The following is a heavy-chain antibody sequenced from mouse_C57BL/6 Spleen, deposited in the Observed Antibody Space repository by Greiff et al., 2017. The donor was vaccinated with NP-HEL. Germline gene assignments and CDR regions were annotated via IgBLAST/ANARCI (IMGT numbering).Heavy chain of an antibody. D-gene: IGHD2-1*01. V-gene: IGHV1-82*01. CDR3: AKGGNYLFDY. Sequence: VQLVESGPGLVKPGASVKLSCAASGYAFSSYWMTWVPQTPGKSLEWVGRIYPGDGDTNYNGKFKGKATLTADKSPSTAYMQLSSLTSEDSAVYFCAKGGNYLFDYWGQGTTLTVSS. J-gene: IGHJ2*01. CDR2: IYPGDGDT. CDR1: GYAFSSYW.